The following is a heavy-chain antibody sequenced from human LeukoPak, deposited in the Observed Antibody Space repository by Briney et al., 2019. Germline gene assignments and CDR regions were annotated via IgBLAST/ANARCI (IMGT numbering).Heavy chain of an antibody. CDR2: ISAYNGNT. J-gene: IGHJ3*02. CDR3: ARGTATAYDFWSVYDACDI. V-gene: IGHV1-18*01. Sequence: ASVKVSCKASGYTFTSYGIRWVRQAPGQGLEWMGWISAYNGNTNYAQKLQGRVTMTTDTSTSTAYMELRSLRSEDTAVYYCARGTATAYDFWSVYDACDIWGQGTMVTVSS. D-gene: IGHD3-3*01. CDR1: GYTFTSYG.